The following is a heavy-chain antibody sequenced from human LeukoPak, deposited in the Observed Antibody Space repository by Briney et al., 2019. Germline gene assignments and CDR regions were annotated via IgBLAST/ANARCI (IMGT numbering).Heavy chain of an antibody. CDR2: ISNSGST. J-gene: IGHJ5*02. D-gene: IGHD2-15*01. CDR3: ARRRVGDLTVGSDTWFDP. CDR1: GGSITNYN. V-gene: IGHV4-59*08. Sequence: SETLSLTCTVSGGSITNYNWNWIRQPPGKGLEWIGYISNSGSTNYNPSLQSRVTISVDTSKNQFSLKLSSVTASDTAVYYCARRRVGDLTVGSDTWFDPWGQGALVTVSS.